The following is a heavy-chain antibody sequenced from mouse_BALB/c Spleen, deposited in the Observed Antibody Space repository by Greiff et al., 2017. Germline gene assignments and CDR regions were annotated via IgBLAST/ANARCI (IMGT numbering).Heavy chain of an antibody. CDR2: ISDGGSYT. CDR1: GFTFSDYY. CDR3: ARDHGTTVVATGGLGYFDY. J-gene: IGHJ2*01. V-gene: IGHV5-4*02. D-gene: IGHD1-1*01. Sequence: EVQLVESGGGLVKPGGSLKLSCAASGFTFSDYYMYWVRQTPEKRLEWVATISDGGSYTYYPDSVKGRFTISRDNAKNNLYLQMSSLKSEDTAMYYCARDHGTTVVATGGLGYFDYWGQGTTLTVSS.